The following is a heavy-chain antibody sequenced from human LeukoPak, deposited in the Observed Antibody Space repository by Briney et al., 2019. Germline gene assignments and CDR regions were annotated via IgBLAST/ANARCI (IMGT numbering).Heavy chain of an antibody. Sequence: ASVKVSCKASEYTLTGYNVHWVRQAPGQGLEWMGWINPNSGGTNYAQKFQGRVTMTRDTSISTAYMELTRLRSDDTAVYYCARDNGDYWFDYWGQGTLVTVSS. CDR1: EYTLTGYN. CDR3: ARDNGDYWFDY. J-gene: IGHJ4*02. CDR2: INPNSGGT. V-gene: IGHV1-2*02. D-gene: IGHD4-17*01.